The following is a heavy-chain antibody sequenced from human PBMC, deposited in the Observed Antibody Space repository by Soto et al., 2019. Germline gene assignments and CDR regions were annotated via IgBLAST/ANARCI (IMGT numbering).Heavy chain of an antibody. D-gene: IGHD1-26*01. V-gene: IGHV3-23*01. Sequence: PGWSLRLSCAASGFTFTSYAMTWVRQAPGKGLEWVSSISGSGSSTYYADSVKGRFTISRDNSKNTLYLQMNGLGAEDTAVYFFAKDPPGEILPTCFDPWGQGTLVTVSS. CDR3: AKDPPGEILPTCFDP. CDR1: GFTFTSYA. CDR2: ISGSGSST. J-gene: IGHJ5*02.